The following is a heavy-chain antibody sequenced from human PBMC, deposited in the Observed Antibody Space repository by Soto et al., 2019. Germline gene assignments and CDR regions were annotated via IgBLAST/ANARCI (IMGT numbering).Heavy chain of an antibody. D-gene: IGHD3-16*02. CDR2: IYYSGST. CDR3: ARERKPPYDYVWGSYRSPEVDY. Sequence: QVQLQESGPGLVKPSQTLSLTCTVSGGSISSGDYYWRWIRQPPGKGLEWIGYIYYSGSTYYNPSLQSRVTISVDTSKNQFSLKLSSVTAAAPAVYYCARERKPPYDYVWGSYRSPEVDYWGQGTLVTVSS. J-gene: IGHJ4*02. V-gene: IGHV4-30-4*01. CDR1: GGSISSGDYY.